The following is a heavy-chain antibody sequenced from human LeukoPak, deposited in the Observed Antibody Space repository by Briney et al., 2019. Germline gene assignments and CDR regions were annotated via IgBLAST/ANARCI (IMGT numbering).Heavy chain of an antibody. V-gene: IGHV4-39*07. Sequence: TSETLSLTCTVSGGSISSSSYYWGWIRQPPGKGLEWIGSIYYSGSTYYNPSLKSRVTISVDTSKNQFSLKLSSVTAADTAVYYCASLVKYSGYDTFDYWGQGTLVTVSS. J-gene: IGHJ4*02. CDR2: IYYSGST. CDR3: ASLVKYSGYDTFDY. CDR1: GGSISSSSYY. D-gene: IGHD5-12*01.